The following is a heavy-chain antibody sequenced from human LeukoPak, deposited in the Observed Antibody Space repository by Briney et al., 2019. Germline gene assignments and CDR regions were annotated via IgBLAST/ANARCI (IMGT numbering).Heavy chain of an antibody. D-gene: IGHD6-19*01. CDR3: ARASGSGWYSGYLDL. CDR2: INPNSGGT. Sequence: ASVKVSCKASGYTFTGYYMHWVRQAPGQGLEWMGWINPNSGGTNYAQKFQGRVTMTRDTSISTAYMELSRLRSDDTAVYYCARASGSGWYSGYLDLWGRGTLVTVSS. CDR1: GYTFTGYY. J-gene: IGHJ2*01. V-gene: IGHV1-2*02.